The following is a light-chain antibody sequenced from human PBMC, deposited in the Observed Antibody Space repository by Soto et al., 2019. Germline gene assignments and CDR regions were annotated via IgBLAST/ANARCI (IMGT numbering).Light chain of an antibody. CDR2: DDS. V-gene: IGLV3-21*02. CDR3: QVWDITSDHYV. Sequence: SYELAQPPSVSVAPGQTARMTCGGENIGDKSVHWYQQKPGQAPLLVVYDDSDRPSGIPERFSGSNSENTATLTISRVEVGDEADYFCQVWDITSDHYVFGTGTKLTVL. J-gene: IGLJ1*01. CDR1: NIGDKS.